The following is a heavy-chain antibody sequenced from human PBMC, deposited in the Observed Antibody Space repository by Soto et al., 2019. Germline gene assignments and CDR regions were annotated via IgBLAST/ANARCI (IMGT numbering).Heavy chain of an antibody. CDR3: ARLAAAGIVY. CDR1: GGFISSYY. J-gene: IGHJ4*02. CDR2: IYYSGST. D-gene: IGHD6-13*01. Sequence: QVQLQESGPGLVKPSETLSLTCTVSGGFISSYYWSWIRQPPGKGLELIGYIYYSGSTNYNPSLQSRVTISVDTSKNQFSLKLSSVTAADTAVYCCARLAAAGIVYWGQGTLVTVSS. V-gene: IGHV4-59*01.